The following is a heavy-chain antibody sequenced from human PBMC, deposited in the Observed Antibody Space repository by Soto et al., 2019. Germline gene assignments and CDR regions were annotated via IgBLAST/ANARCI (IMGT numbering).Heavy chain of an antibody. CDR1: GFTFSSHW. J-gene: IGHJ4*02. D-gene: IGHD4-17*01. CDR2: LDPDGTTT. Sequence: EVQLVESGGGLVQPGGSLRLSCAASGFTFSSHWMHWVRQAPGKGLVWVSRLDPDGTTTTYADSVKGRFTVSRDNAKNTLYLQMNSLRAEDTAVYYCARPGMTTVTHFDYWGQGALVTVSS. CDR3: ARPGMTTVTHFDY. V-gene: IGHV3-74*01.